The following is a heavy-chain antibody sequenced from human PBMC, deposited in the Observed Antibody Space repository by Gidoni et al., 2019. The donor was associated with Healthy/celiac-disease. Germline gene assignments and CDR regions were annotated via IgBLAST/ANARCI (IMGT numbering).Heavy chain of an antibody. J-gene: IGHJ5*02. CDR3: EKDQSSWYHPGGCIDP. Sequence: EVQLFESGGGLVQPGGSLRLPWAASGLAFSSYAMSWVRQAPGKGLEWVSAIRGSGGSTYYAGAVKGRFTISRDNSKKTLYLQMNSRRDEDTVVYYCEKDQSSWYHPGGCIDPWGQGTLVTVSS. V-gene: IGHV3-23*01. D-gene: IGHD6-13*01. CDR2: IRGSGGST. CDR1: GLAFSSYA.